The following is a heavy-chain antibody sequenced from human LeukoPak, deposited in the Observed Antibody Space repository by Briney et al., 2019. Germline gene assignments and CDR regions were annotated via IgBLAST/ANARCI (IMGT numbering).Heavy chain of an antibody. D-gene: IGHD1-1*01. CDR3: ARQLPTGTTGFDP. CDR2: IFPGDSDT. J-gene: IGHJ5*02. CDR1: GYSFTSYW. V-gene: IGHV5-51*01. Sequence: GESLKISCKGSGYSFTSYWIGWVRQMPGKGLEWMGIIFPGDSDTRYSPSFQGQVTISADKSISTAYLQWSSLKASDTAMYYCARQLPTGTTGFDPWGQGTLVTVSS.